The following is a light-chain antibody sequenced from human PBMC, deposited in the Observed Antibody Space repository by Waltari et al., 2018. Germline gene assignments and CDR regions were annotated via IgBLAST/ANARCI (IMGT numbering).Light chain of an antibody. J-gene: IGLJ3*02. CDR2: EVS. Sequence: QSALTQPASVSGSPGQSITISCTGTSSDVGAYNYVSWYQHHPGKAPKVMIYEVSNRPPGVANRFSGSKSANTASMTISGLQAEDEADYYCSSYTTSSTRGVFGGGTKLTVL. CDR1: SSDVGAYNY. V-gene: IGLV2-14*01. CDR3: SSYTTSSTRGV.